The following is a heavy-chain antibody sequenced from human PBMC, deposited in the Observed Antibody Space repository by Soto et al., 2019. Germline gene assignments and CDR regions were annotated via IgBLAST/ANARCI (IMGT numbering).Heavy chain of an antibody. V-gene: IGHV4-39*01. CDR3: ARREYYDFWSGNGYYGMDV. CDR1: GGSISSSSYY. Sequence: SETLSLTCTVSGGSISSSSYYWGWIRQPPGKGLEWIGSIYYSGSTYYNPSLKSRVTISVDTSKNQFSLKLSSVTAADTAVYYCARREYYDFWSGNGYYGMDVWGQGTTVTVSS. CDR2: IYYSGST. D-gene: IGHD3-3*01. J-gene: IGHJ6*02.